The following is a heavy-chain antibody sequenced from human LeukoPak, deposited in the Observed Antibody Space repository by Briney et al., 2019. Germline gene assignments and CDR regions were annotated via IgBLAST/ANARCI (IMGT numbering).Heavy chain of an antibody. J-gene: IGHJ6*03. CDR1: GFIFSTYW. CDR2: IKEDGSEE. Sequence: GGSLRLSSAASGFIFSTYWMTWVRQAPGKGLEWVANIKEDGSEEYYMDSVKGRFTISKDNAKNSLYLQMNSLRAEDTAVYYCCRYYYYYMDVWGKGTTVTVSS. CDR3: CRYYYYYMDV. V-gene: IGHV3-7*01.